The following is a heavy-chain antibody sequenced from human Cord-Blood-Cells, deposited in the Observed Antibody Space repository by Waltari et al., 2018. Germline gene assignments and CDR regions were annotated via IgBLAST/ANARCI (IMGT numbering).Heavy chain of an antibody. Sequence: QVQLQQSGPGLVKPSQTLSLTCAISGDSVSSNSAAWNWIRQSPSRGLEWLGRTYYRSKWYNDYAVSVKSRITINTDTSKNQFSLQLNSVTPEDTAVYYCARGYGRSSSWYYYYYYMDVWGKGTTVTVSS. CDR3: ARGYGRSSSWYYYYYYMDV. CDR2: TYYRSKWYN. CDR1: GDSVSSNSAA. D-gene: IGHD6-13*01. J-gene: IGHJ6*03. V-gene: IGHV6-1*01.